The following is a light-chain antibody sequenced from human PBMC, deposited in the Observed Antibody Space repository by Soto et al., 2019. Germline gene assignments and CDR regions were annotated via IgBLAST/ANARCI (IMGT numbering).Light chain of an antibody. J-gene: IGKJ5*01. CDR1: QSVSSNY. CDR2: AAS. CDR3: QQYESAPPIT. V-gene: IGKV3-20*01. Sequence: VFTLALRSLPFPPGERATLSCRAGQSVSSNYLAWYQQKPGQAPRLLIYAASSRATGIPDRFSGSGSGTDFTLSITRLEPEDFAMYYCQQYESAPPITFGQGTLMEIK.